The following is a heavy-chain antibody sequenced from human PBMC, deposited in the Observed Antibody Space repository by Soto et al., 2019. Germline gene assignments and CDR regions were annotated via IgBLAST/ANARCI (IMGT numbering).Heavy chain of an antibody. CDR1: GDSVSSNSAA. CDR2: TYYRSKWYN. Sequence: SQTLSLTCVISGDSVSSNSAAWNWIRQSPSRGLEWLGRTYYRSKWYNDYAVSVKSRITINPDTSKNQFSLQLNSVTPEDTAVYYCAKAAYSSSWYKVDYGGQGTLVTVSS. CDR3: AKAAYSSSWYKVDY. V-gene: IGHV6-1*01. D-gene: IGHD6-13*01. J-gene: IGHJ4*02.